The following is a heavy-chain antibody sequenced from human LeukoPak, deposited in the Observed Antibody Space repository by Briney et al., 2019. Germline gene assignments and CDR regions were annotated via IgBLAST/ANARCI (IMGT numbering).Heavy chain of an antibody. CDR1: GGSISGDL. J-gene: IGHJ3*02. V-gene: IGHV4-59*08. Sequence: SETLSLTCTVSGGSISGDLWNWIRQPPGQGLELNGNIYYSGITNYNPSLKTRVSISLGRPKNQLPLNLRSVTAADTAVYYCARLNDYDIWGQGTMVTVSS. CDR2: IYYSGIT. CDR3: ARLNDYDI.